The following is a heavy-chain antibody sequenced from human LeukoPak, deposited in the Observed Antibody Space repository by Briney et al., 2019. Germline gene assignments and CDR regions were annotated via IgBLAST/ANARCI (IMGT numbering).Heavy chain of an antibody. CDR3: ARAFSSGWSNRGRGFDY. CDR2: INPNSGGT. Sequence: ASVKVSCKASGYTFTGYYMHWVRQAPGQGLEWMGWINPNSGGTNYAQKFQGRVTMTRDTSISTAYMELSRLRSDDTAVHYCARAFSSGWSNRGRGFDYWGQGTLVTVSS. V-gene: IGHV1-2*02. J-gene: IGHJ4*02. D-gene: IGHD6-19*01. CDR1: GYTFTGYY.